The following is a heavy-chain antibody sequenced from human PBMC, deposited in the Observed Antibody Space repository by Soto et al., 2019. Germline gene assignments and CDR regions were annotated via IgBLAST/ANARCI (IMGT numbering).Heavy chain of an antibody. CDR2: IKSKALGGTT. CDR1: GGNLSNAW. Sequence: GGSLRRSSAASGGNLSNAWINWVRKAPGKGLEWVGRIKSKALGGTTDFAAPVRGRFAITRDDSRNMVYMQMNNLNTEDTAVYYCTTDSYSPIVEVRFDYWGHGTLVTVSS. J-gene: IGHJ4*01. D-gene: IGHD1-26*01. V-gene: IGHV3-15*07. CDR3: TTDSYSPIVEVRFDY.